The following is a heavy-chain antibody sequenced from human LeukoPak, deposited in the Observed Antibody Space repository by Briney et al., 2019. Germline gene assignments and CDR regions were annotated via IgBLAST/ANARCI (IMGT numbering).Heavy chain of an antibody. CDR3: AKDRLWFGESIDYYYYGMDV. D-gene: IGHD3-10*01. CDR2: ISYDGSNK. V-gene: IGHV3-30*18. J-gene: IGHJ6*04. CDR1: GFTFSSYG. Sequence: GRSLRLSCAASGFTFSSYGMHWVRQAPGKGLEWVAVISYDGSNKYYADSVKGRFTISRDNSKNTLYLQMNSLRAEDTAMYYCAKDRLWFGESIDYYYYGMDVWGKGTTVTVSS.